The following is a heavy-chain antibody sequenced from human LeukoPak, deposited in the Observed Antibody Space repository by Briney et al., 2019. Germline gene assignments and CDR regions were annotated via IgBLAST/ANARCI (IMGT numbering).Heavy chain of an antibody. V-gene: IGHV3-21*01. CDR3: ARDSATTGLDY. D-gene: IGHD5-24*01. J-gene: IGHJ4*02. Sequence: GGSLRLSCAASGLTFSSYSMNWVRKAPGKGLEWVSSISSSSSYIYYADSVKGRFTISRDNAKNSLYLQMNSLRAEDTAVYYCARDSATTGLDYWGQGTLVTVSS. CDR1: GLTFSSYS. CDR2: ISSSSSYI.